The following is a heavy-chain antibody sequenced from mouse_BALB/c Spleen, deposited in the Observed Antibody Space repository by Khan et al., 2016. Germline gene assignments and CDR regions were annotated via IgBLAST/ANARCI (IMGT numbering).Heavy chain of an antibody. CDR2: IDPYFGST. CDR3: ARGGGNYVWFAY. CDR1: GYSFTDYN. J-gene: IGHJ3*01. D-gene: IGHD2-1*01. V-gene: IGHV1-39*01. Sequence: VQLQQSGPEVEKPGASVKISCKASGYSFTDYNMNWVKQSNGKSLEWIGNIDPYFGSTSYNQKFKGKATLTVDKSSSTAYMQLKSLTSEDSSVYDCARGGGNYVWFAYWGQGTLVTVSA.